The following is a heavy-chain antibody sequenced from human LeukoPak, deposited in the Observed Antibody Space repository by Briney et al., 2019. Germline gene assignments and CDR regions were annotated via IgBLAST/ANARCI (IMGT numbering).Heavy chain of an antibody. CDR1: GGTFSSYA. D-gene: IGHD3-22*01. J-gene: IGHJ4*02. CDR2: IIPILGIA. Sequence: SVKVSCKASGGTFSSYAISWVRQAPGQGLEWMGRIIPILGIANYAQKFQGRVTITADKSTSTAYMELSSLKTEDTAVYYCTTEFDYYNSSGYYPLGDYWGQGTLVTVSS. CDR3: TTEFDYYNSSGYYPLGDY. V-gene: IGHV1-69*04.